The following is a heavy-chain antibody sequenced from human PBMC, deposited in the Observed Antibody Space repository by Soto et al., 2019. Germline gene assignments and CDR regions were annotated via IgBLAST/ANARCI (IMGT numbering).Heavy chain of an antibody. Sequence: QLQLQESGSGLVKPSQTLSLTCAVSGGSISSGGYSWSWIRQPPGKGLEWIGYIYHSGSTYYNPPLKSRVTISVDRSKNQFSLKLSSVTAADTAVYYCANSGSYYNPYYYYGMDVWGQGTTVTVSS. CDR3: ANSGSYYNPYYYYGMDV. CDR1: GGSISSGGYS. V-gene: IGHV4-30-2*01. CDR2: IYHSGST. D-gene: IGHD3-10*01. J-gene: IGHJ6*02.